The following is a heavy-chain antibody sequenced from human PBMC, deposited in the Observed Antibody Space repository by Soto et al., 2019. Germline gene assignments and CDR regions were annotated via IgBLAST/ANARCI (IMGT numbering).Heavy chain of an antibody. D-gene: IGHD2-8*01. CDR2: IYPSDSDT. CDR3: ARLFTYAGFWDYFDY. J-gene: IGHJ4*02. Sequence: PGESLRISCKASGYDFSTHWIGWVRHMPGKGLQWMAIIYPSDSDTKYSPSFQGHVTISVDKSISTAYLQWSGLQASDSAKYYCARLFTYAGFWDYFDYWGQVPLVTFSS. CDR1: GYDFSTHW. V-gene: IGHV5-51*01.